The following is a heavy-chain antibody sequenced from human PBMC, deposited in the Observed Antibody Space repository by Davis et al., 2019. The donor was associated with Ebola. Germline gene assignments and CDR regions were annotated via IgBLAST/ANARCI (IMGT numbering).Heavy chain of an antibody. J-gene: IGHJ4*02. D-gene: IGHD5-12*01. CDR2: IYYSGST. CDR1: GASISSYY. V-gene: IGHV4-59*08. CDR3: ARRWGGYGDY. Sequence: MPGGSLRLSCSVSGASISSYYWSWIRQPPGKGLEWLGYIYYSGSTNYNPSLKSRVTISVDTSKNQFSLKLSSVTAADTAVYYCARRWGGYGDYWGQGTLVTVSS.